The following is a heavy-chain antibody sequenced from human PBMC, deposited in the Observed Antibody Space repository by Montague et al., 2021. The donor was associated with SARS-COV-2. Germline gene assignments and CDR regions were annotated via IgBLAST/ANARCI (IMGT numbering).Heavy chain of an antibody. CDR3: ARRHIAASNRALDY. D-gene: IGHD2-21*01. CDR1: GDSITNNYY. Sequence: SETLSLTCTVSGDSITNNYYCGWLRPPPGEGLEWIGTIYHSGTTYYNPSLKSRVTITVDTSNNQFSLKLTSVTAADTAVYYCARRHIAASNRALDYWGQGTLVTVSS. V-gene: IGHV4-38-2*02. CDR2: IYHSGTT. J-gene: IGHJ4*02.